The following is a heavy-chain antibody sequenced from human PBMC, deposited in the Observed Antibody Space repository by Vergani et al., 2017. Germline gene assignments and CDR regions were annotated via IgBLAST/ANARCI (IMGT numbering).Heavy chain of an antibody. D-gene: IGHD1-1*01. CDR1: GGTFSSYA. J-gene: IGHJ3*02. V-gene: IGHV1-69*14. Sequence: QVQLVQSGAEVKKPGSSVKVSCKASGGTFSSYAVRWVRQAPGQGLEWMGGIIPIFGTANYAQKFQGRVTITADKATSTAYMELSSLRSEDTAVYYCAREFGTTGTGAFDIWGQGTMVIVSS. CDR2: IIPIFGTA. CDR3: AREFGTTGTGAFDI.